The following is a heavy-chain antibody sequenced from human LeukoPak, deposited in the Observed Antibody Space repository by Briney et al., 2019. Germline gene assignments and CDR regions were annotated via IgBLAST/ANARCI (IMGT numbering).Heavy chain of an antibody. J-gene: IGHJ4*02. CDR2: IIPILGIA. Sequence: SVKVSCKASGCTFSSYAISWVRQAPGQGLEWMGRIIPILGIANYAQKFQGRVTITADKSTSTAYMELSSLRSEDTAVYYCASGRNSHSGPNDYWGQGTLVTVSS. V-gene: IGHV1-69*04. CDR1: GCTFSSYA. D-gene: IGHD1-1*01. CDR3: ASGRNSHSGPNDY.